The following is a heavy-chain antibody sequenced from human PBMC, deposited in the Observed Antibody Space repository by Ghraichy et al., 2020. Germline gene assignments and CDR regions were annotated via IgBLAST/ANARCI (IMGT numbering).Heavy chain of an antibody. CDR1: GFTFNNYW. CDR2: IHSDGRA. J-gene: IGHJ4*02. V-gene: IGHV3-74*01. Sequence: GGSLRLACAASGFTFNNYWMHWVRQVPGKGLVWVSRIHSDGRADYGDSMKGRFTISRDNAKNTVYLQMTSLRADDTAVYYCARADIGGGSYYSQWGQGTLVIVSS. CDR3: ARADIGGGSYYSQ. D-gene: IGHD1-26*01.